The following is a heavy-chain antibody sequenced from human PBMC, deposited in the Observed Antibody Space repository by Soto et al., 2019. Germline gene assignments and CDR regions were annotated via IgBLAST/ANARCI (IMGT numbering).Heavy chain of an antibody. V-gene: IGHV1-2*02. CDR2: INPNSGGT. Sequence: ASVKVSCKASGYTFTGYYMHWVRQAPGQGLEWMGWINPNSGGTNYAQKFQGRVTMTRDTSISTAYMELSRLRSDDTAVYYCARPIAARRYYYYGMDVWGQGTTVTVS. D-gene: IGHD6-6*01. CDR3: ARPIAARRYYYYGMDV. J-gene: IGHJ6*02. CDR1: GYTFTGYY.